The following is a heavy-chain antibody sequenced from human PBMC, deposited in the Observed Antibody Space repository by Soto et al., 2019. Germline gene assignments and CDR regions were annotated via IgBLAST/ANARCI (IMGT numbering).Heavy chain of an antibody. CDR2: INHSGST. J-gene: IGHJ4*02. D-gene: IGHD3-10*01. Sequence: SETLSLTCAVYGGSFSGYYWSWIRQPPGKGLEWIGEINHSGSTNYNPSLKSRVTISADTSKNQFSLKLSSVTAADTAVYYCASGYGRNFDYWGQGTLVTVSS. CDR3: ASGYGRNFDY. V-gene: IGHV4-34*01. CDR1: GGSFSGYY.